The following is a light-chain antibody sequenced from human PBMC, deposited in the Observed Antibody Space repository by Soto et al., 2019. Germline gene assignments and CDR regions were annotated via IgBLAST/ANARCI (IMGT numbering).Light chain of an antibody. CDR2: DAS. Sequence: DIQMTQSTSSLSASVGDRVTITCQASHDIRNYLNWYQQKPGQAPRLLIHDASRLQTGVPSRFSGSGSGTDFILTITSLQPDDIATYHCQQYDNLPLTFGGGTKVDIK. CDR3: QQYDNLPLT. V-gene: IGKV1-33*01. CDR1: HDIRNY. J-gene: IGKJ4*01.